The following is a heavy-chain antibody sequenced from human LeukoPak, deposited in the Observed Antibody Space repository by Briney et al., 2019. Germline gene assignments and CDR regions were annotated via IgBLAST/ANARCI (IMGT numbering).Heavy chain of an antibody. J-gene: IGHJ4*02. CDR2: IYYSGST. D-gene: IGHD5-24*01. CDR1: GGSISSYY. V-gene: IGHV4-59*08. Sequence: SETLSLTCTVSGGSISSYYWSWIRQPPGKGLEWIGYIYYSGSTNYNTSLKSRVTISVDTSKNQFSLKLSAVTAADTAVYYCARRIDGYNGEFGYWGQGTLVTVSS. CDR3: ARRIDGYNGEFGY.